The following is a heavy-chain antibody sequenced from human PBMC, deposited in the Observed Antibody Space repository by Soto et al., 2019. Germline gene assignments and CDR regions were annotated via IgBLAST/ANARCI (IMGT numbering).Heavy chain of an antibody. Sequence: VQLVESGGGLVKPGGSLRLSCAASGFTYTRYSMNWVRQAPGKGLEWVSSISSTTNYIYYGDSMKGRFTISRDNAKNSLYPEMNSLRAEDTAVYYCARESEDLTSNFDYWGQGTLVTVSS. V-gene: IGHV3-21*06. CDR2: ISSTTNYI. CDR3: ARESEDLTSNFDY. J-gene: IGHJ4*02. CDR1: GFTYTRYS.